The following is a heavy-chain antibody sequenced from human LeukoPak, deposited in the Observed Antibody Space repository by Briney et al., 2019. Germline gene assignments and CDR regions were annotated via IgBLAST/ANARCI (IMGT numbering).Heavy chain of an antibody. D-gene: IGHD5-12*01. Sequence: GASVKVSCKASGYIFTRDYIHWVRQAPGQGLEWMGIINPSVGSTTYAQNFQGRVTVTRDMSTNTVYMDLSSLRSEDTAVYYCAREATGRGFWFDPWGQGTLVTVSS. CDR2: INPSVGST. V-gene: IGHV1-46*01. J-gene: IGHJ5*02. CDR3: AREATGRGFWFDP. CDR1: GYIFTRDY.